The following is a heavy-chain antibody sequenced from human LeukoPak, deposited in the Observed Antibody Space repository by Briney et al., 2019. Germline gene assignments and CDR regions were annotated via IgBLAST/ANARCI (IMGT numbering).Heavy chain of an antibody. CDR3: ASWGDDAFDV. CDR2: ISYDGSNK. D-gene: IGHD3-16*01. V-gene: IGHV3-30*01. Sequence: GGSLRLSCAASGFTFSSYAMHWVRQAPGKGLEWVAVISYDGSNKYYADSVKGRFTIPRDNSKNTLYLQMNSLRAEDTAVYYCASWGDDAFDVWGQGTMVTVSS. J-gene: IGHJ3*01. CDR1: GFTFSSYA.